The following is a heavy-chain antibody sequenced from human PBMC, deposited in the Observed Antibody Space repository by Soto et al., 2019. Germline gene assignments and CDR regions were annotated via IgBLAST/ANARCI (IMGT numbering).Heavy chain of an antibody. D-gene: IGHD5-12*01. V-gene: IGHV1-2*02. CDR3: ASANSGDDDAFDY. CDR2: INPNSGGT. J-gene: IGHJ4*02. CDR1: GYTFTAYY. Sequence: ASVKVSCKASGYTFTAYYMHWGLQAPGHGREWMGWINPNSGGTHSAHNFQGRVTMTRDTSITTAYMELSSLRSDDTAVFYCASANSGDDDAFDYWGQGTLVTVSS.